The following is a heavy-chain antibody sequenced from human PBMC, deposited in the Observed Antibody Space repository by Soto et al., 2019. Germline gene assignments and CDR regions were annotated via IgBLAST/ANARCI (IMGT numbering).Heavy chain of an antibody. CDR3: ARSGYDSRDAFDI. CDR1: GFTFSSYS. V-gene: IGHV3-48*04. CDR2: ISSSSSTI. J-gene: IGHJ3*02. Sequence: GGSLRLSCAASGFTFSSYSMNWVRQAPGKGLEWVSYISSSSSTIYYADSVKGRFTISRDNAKNSLYLQMNSLRAEDTAVYYCARSGYDSRDAFDIWGQGTMVTVSS. D-gene: IGHD5-12*01.